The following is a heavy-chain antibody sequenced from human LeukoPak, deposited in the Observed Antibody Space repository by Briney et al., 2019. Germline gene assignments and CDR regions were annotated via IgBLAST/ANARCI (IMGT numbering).Heavy chain of an antibody. CDR1: GGSISSDY. CDR3: ATRGS. V-gene: IGHV4-59*08. J-gene: IGHJ5*02. Sequence: SETLSLTCTISGGSISSDYWQWIRQPPGKGLEWIGYIYNSGSNNYNPSLKSRVTISVDTSKNQFSLKLTSVTAADTAVYYCATRGSWGQGTLVTVSS. D-gene: IGHD3-10*01. CDR2: IYNSGSN.